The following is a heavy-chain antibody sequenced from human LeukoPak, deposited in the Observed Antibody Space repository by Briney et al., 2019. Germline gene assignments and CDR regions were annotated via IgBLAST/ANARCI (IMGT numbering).Heavy chain of an antibody. V-gene: IGHV3-7*01. CDR3: TSANYGPAY. CDR1: GFTFGSYG. CDR2: VNQDGSGK. J-gene: IGHJ4*02. Sequence: GGSLRLSCAASGFTFGSYGMSWVRQAPGKGLEWVANVNQDGSGKYYVDSVKGRFTISKDNAKNSLYLQMNSLRAEDTAVYYCTSANYGPAYWGQGTLVTVSS. D-gene: IGHD5-24*01.